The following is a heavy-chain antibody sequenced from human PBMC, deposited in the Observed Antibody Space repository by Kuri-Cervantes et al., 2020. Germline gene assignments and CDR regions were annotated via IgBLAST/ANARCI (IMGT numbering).Heavy chain of an antibody. CDR3: ARGTGGNSRRTFSFDY. J-gene: IGHJ4*02. V-gene: IGHV3-48*04. CDR1: GFTFSSYG. Sequence: ETLSLTCAASGFTFSSYGMHWVRQAPGKGLEWVSYISSSGSTIYYADSVKGRFTISRDNAKNSLYLQMNSLRAEDTAVYYCARGTGGNSRRTFSFDYWGQGTLVTVSS. CDR2: ISSSGSTI. D-gene: IGHD4-23*01.